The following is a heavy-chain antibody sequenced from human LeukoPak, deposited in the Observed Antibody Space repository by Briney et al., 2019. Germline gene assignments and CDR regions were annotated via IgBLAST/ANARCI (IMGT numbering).Heavy chain of an antibody. Sequence: KPSETLSLTCTVSGGSISSGDYYWSWLRQPPGKGLEWIGYIYYSGSTYYNPSLKSRVTISVDTSKNQFSLKLSSVTAADTAVYYCARELPYCSGGSCYSALFDYWGQGTLVTVSS. CDR3: ARELPYCSGGSCYSALFDY. CDR2: IYYSGST. CDR1: GGSISSGDYY. D-gene: IGHD2-15*01. V-gene: IGHV4-30-4*08. J-gene: IGHJ4*02.